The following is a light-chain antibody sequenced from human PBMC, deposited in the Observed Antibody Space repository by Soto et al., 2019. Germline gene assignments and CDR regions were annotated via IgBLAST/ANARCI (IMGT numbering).Light chain of an antibody. Sequence: DIPMTQSPSTLSASVGDRVTITCRASESISTWLAWYQQKPGKAPKLLIFDASSLESGVPSRFSGSGSGTAFTLTISSLQPDDFATYYCQQYKSSSPLTFGGGSKVEIK. CDR1: ESISTW. J-gene: IGKJ4*01. V-gene: IGKV1-5*01. CDR3: QQYKSSSPLT. CDR2: DAS.